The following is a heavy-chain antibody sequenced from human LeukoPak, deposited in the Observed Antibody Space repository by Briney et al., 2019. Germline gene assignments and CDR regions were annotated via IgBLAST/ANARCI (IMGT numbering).Heavy chain of an antibody. J-gene: IGHJ4*02. CDR1: GYSFTNYW. Sequence: GESLKISCKASGYSFTNYWIAWVRQMPGKGLEWMGIIYPGDSHTRYSPSFQGQVTISADRSISTAYLQWSSLKASDTAMYYCARPRRAERDEDFWGQGTLVTVSS. D-gene: IGHD1-1*01. CDR3: ARPRRAERDEDF. CDR2: IYPGDSHT. V-gene: IGHV5-51*01.